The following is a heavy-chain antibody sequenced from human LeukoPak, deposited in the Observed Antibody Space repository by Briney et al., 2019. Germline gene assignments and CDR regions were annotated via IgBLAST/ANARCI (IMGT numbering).Heavy chain of an antibody. CDR3: ASDTIAAAGTLGY. J-gene: IGHJ4*02. D-gene: IGHD6-13*01. CDR1: GYLFTSYY. V-gene: IGHV1-46*01. CDR2: INPSGGST. Sequence: GASVKVSYKASGYLFTSYYMHWVRQAPGQGLEWMGIINPSGGSTSYAQKFQGRVTMTRDTSTSTVYMELSSLRSEDTAFYYCASDTIAAAGTLGYWGQGTLVTVSS.